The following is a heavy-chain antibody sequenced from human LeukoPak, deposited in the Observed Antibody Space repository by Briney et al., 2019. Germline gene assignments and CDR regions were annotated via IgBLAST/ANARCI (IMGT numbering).Heavy chain of an antibody. Sequence: ASVKVSCKASGYTFTGYYMHWVRQAPGQGLEWMGWINPNSGGTNYAQKFQGRVTMTRDTSISTAYMELSRLRSDDTAVYYCARARPYARANNWFDPWGQGTLVTVSS. J-gene: IGHJ5*02. D-gene: IGHD4-17*01. CDR1: GYTFTGYY. CDR3: ARARPYARANNWFDP. V-gene: IGHV1-2*02. CDR2: INPNSGGT.